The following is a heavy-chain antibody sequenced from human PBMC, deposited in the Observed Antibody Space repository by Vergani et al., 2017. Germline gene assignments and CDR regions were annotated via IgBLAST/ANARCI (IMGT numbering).Heavy chain of an antibody. Sequence: QVQLVQSGAEVKKPGSSVKVSCKASGGTFSSYAMHWVRQAPGKGLEWVAVISYDGSNKYYADSVKGRFTISRDNSKNTLYLQMNSLRAEDTAVYYCARGLSIAVAPYFDYWGQGTLVTVSS. J-gene: IGHJ4*02. CDR2: ISYDGSNK. D-gene: IGHD6-19*01. V-gene: IGHV3-30-3*01. CDR3: ARGLSIAVAPYFDY. CDR1: GGTFSSYA.